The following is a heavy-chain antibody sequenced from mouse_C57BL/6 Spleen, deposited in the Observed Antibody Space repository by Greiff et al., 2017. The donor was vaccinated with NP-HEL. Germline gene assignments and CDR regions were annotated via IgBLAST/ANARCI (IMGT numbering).Heavy chain of an antibody. CDR2: ISSGGSYT. Sequence: EVQLVESGGDLVKPGGSLKLSCAASGFTFSSYGMSWVRQTPDKRLEWVATISSGGSYTSYPDSVKGRFTISRYNAKNTLYLQMSSLKSEDTAMYYCARHVYYGSKGAMDYWGQGTSVTVSS. D-gene: IGHD1-1*01. CDR3: ARHVYYGSKGAMDY. V-gene: IGHV5-6*01. J-gene: IGHJ4*01. CDR1: GFTFSSYG.